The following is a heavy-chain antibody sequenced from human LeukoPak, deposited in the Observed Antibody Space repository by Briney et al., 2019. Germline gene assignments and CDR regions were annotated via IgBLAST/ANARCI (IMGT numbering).Heavy chain of an antibody. V-gene: IGHV4-59*13. D-gene: IGHD3-10*01. CDR2: IYSSGTT. Sequence: SETLSLTCTVSGGSISSYYRSWIRQPPGKGLEWIGNIYSSGTTNYNPSLKSRVTISVDTSKNQFSLKLSSVTAADTAVYYCARGKIWSPVYLSHWGQGTLVTVSS. J-gene: IGHJ4*02. CDR1: GGSISSYY. CDR3: ARGKIWSPVYLSH.